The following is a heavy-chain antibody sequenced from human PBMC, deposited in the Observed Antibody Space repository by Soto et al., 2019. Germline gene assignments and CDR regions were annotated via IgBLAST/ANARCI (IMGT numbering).Heavy chain of an antibody. D-gene: IGHD5-12*01. Sequence: ASVKVSCKASGYTFTGYYMHWVRQAPGQGLEWMGWINPNSGGTNYAQKFQGWVTMTRDTSISTAYMELSRLRSDDTAVYYCARRIGYSGYAWYYFDYWGQGTLVTVSS. CDR2: INPNSGGT. V-gene: IGHV1-2*04. CDR3: ARRIGYSGYAWYYFDY. CDR1: GYTFTGYY. J-gene: IGHJ4*02.